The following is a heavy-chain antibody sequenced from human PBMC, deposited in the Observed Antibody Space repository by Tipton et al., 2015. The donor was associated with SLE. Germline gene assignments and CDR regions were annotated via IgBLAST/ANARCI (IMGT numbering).Heavy chain of an antibody. D-gene: IGHD4-17*01. J-gene: IGHJ5*02. Sequence: TLSLTCTVSGDSLSSSAYFWAWIRPPPGKGLEWIGYISDGGCTNYNPSLKRRLTISVDPAKNQFSLKLTSVTAADTAAYYCARERIPTMTTGWFDPWGQGSLVTVSS. CDR2: ISDGGCT. V-gene: IGHV4-61*08. CDR3: ARERIPTMTTGWFDP. CDR1: GDSLSSSAYF.